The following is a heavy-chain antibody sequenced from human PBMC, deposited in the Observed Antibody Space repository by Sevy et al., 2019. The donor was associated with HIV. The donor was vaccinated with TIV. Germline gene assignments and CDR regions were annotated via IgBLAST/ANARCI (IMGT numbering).Heavy chain of an antibody. D-gene: IGHD3-3*01. CDR1: GSTFSNAW. CDR3: TTDAQYYDFWSGYYKSDV. CDR2: IKSKTDGGTT. Sequence: GGSLRLSCAASGSTFSNAWMSWVRQAPGKGLEWVGRIKSKTDGGTTDYAAPVKGRFTISRDDSKNTLYLQMNSLKTEDTAVYYCTTDAQYYDFWSGYYKSDVWGKGTTVTVSS. V-gene: IGHV3-15*01. J-gene: IGHJ6*04.